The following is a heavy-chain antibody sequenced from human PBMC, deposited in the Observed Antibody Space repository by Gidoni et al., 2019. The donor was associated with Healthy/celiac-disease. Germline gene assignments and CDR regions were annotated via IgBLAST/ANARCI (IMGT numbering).Heavy chain of an antibody. D-gene: IGHD4-17*01. CDR3: ARGEATVVSWFDP. V-gene: IGHV3-30-3*01. CDR1: GFPFSIYA. Sequence: QVQLVESGGGVVQPGRALRLSWAAYGFPFSIYARHWVRQAPGKGLEWVAVISYDGSNKYYADSVNGRFTISRDNSKNTLYLQMNSLRAEDTAVYYCARGEATVVSWFDPWGQGTLVTVSS. J-gene: IGHJ5*02. CDR2: ISYDGSNK.